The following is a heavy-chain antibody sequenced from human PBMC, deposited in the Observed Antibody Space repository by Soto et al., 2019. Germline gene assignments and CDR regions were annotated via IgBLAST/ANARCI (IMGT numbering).Heavy chain of an antibody. CDR2: ISYDGSNK. D-gene: IGHD4-17*01. Sequence: GGSLRLSCAASGFTFSSYAMHWVRQAPGKGLEWVAVISYDGSNKYYADSVKGRFTISRDNSKNTLYLQMNSLRAEDTAVYYCARDDYGDYDSGYWGQGTLVTVSS. CDR3: ARDDYGDYDSGY. V-gene: IGHV3-30-3*01. J-gene: IGHJ4*02. CDR1: GFTFSSYA.